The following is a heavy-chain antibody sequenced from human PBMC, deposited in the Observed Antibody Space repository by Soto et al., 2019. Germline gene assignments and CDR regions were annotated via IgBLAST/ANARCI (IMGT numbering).Heavy chain of an antibody. CDR2: IKSKTDGGTT. CDR1: GFTFSNAW. D-gene: IGHD4-17*01. CDR3: TTENDYGDYIFDY. V-gene: IGHV3-15*07. Sequence: EVQLVESGGGLVKPGGSLRLSCAASGFTFSNAWMNWVRQAPGKGLEWVGRIKSKTDGGTTDYAAHVKGRFTISRDDSKNTLYLQMNSLKTEDTAVYYCTTENDYGDYIFDYWGQGTLVTVSS. J-gene: IGHJ4*02.